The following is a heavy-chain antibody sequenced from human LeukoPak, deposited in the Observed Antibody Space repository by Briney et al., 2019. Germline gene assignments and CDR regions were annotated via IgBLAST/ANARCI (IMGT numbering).Heavy chain of an antibody. CDR3: ATGTGGGLLAAFDI. V-gene: IGHV1-24*01. Sequence: ASVKVSCKVSGYTLTELSMHWVRRAPGKGLEWMGGFDPEDGETIYAQKFQGRVTMTEDTSTDTAYMELSSLRSEDTAVYYCATGTGGGLLAAFDIWGQGTMVTVSS. CDR1: GYTLTELS. CDR2: FDPEDGET. J-gene: IGHJ3*02. D-gene: IGHD1-26*01.